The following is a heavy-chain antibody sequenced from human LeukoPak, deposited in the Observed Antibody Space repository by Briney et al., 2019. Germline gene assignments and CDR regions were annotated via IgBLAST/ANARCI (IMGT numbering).Heavy chain of an antibody. CDR3: ARDGRAGSGYYRKDDY. J-gene: IGHJ4*02. CDR2: ISSSSSYI. V-gene: IGHV3-21*01. D-gene: IGHD3-22*01. Sequence: GGSMRLSCATSGFTFSSHSMNWVRQAPGKGLEWVSSISSSSSYIYYADSVKGRFTISRDNAKNSLYLQTSSLRAEDTAVYYCARDGRAGSGYYRKDDYWGQGTLVTVSS. CDR1: GFTFSSHS.